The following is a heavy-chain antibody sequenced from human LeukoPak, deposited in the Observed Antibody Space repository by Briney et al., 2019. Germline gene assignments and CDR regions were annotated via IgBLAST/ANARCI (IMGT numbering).Heavy chain of an antibody. Sequence: PGGSLRLSCAASGFTFSSYAMSWVRQAPGKGLEWVSGISGSGGSTYYADSVKGRFTISRDNSKNTLYLQMNSLRAEHTAVYYCAKKMGWSGYDNYYHYMDVWGKGTTVTVSS. CDR1: GFTFSSYA. V-gene: IGHV3-23*01. CDR2: ISGSGGST. J-gene: IGHJ6*03. CDR3: AKKMGWSGYDNYYHYMDV. D-gene: IGHD3-3*01.